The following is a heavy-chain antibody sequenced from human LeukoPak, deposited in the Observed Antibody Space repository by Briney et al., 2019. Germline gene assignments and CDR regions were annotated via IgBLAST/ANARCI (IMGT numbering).Heavy chain of an antibody. D-gene: IGHD4-23*01. CDR2: IYYSGST. J-gene: IGHJ4*02. CDR1: GGSISSYY. CDR3: ASMGYDYGGNSGHGFDY. Sequence: SETLSLTCTVSGGSISSYYWSWIRQPPGKGLEWTGYIYYSGSTNYNPSLKSRVTISVDTSKNQFSLKLSSVTAADTAVYYCASMGYDYGGNSGHGFDYWGQGTLVTVSS. V-gene: IGHV4-59*01.